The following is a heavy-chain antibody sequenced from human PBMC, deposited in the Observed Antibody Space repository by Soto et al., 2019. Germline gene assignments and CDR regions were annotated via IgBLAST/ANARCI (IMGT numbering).Heavy chain of an antibody. CDR2: ISSSSSTI. J-gene: IGHJ6*02. D-gene: IGHD2-2*02. V-gene: IGHV3-48*02. CDR3: AREQGYCSSTSCYTEFGYYYGMDV. CDR1: GFTFSSYS. Sequence: GGSLRLSCAASGFTFSSYSMNWVRQAPGKGLEWVSYISSSSSTIYYADSVKGRFTISRDNAKNSLYLQMNSLRDEDTAVYYCAREQGYCSSTSCYTEFGYYYGMDVWGQGTTVTVSS.